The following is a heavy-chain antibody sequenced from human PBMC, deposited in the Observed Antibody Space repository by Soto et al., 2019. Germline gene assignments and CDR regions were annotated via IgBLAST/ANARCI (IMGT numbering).Heavy chain of an antibody. J-gene: IGHJ5*02. D-gene: IGHD2-21*02. V-gene: IGHV4-39*01. CDR1: GGSIISSSYY. CDR2: IYYSGST. CDR3: ARHSIVVVTAILRNNWFDP. Sequence: SETLSLTCTVSGGSIISSSYYWVLIRQPPGKGLEWIGSIYYSGSTYYNPSLKSRVTISVDTSKNQFSLKLSSVTAADTAVYYCARHSIVVVTAILRNNWFDPWGQGTLVTVSS.